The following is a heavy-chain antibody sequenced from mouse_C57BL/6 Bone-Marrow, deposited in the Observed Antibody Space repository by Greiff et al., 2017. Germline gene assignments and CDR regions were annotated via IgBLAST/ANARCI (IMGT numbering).Heavy chain of an antibody. Sequence: EVKLVESGGGLVQPGGSMKLSCVASGFTFSNYWMNWVRQSPEKGLEWVAQIRLKSDNYATHYAESVKGRFTISRDDSKSSVYLQMNNLRAEDTGMYYCTVTTVVATYWYFDVWGTGTTVTVSS. D-gene: IGHD1-1*01. J-gene: IGHJ1*03. V-gene: IGHV6-3*01. CDR2: IRLKSDNYAT. CDR1: GFTFSNYW. CDR3: TVTTVVATYWYFDV.